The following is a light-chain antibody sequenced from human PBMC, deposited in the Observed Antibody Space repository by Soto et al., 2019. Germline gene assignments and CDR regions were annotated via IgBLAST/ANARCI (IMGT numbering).Light chain of an antibody. V-gene: IGKV1-8*01. J-gene: IGKJ2*01. CDR2: AAS. CDR1: QSVGSY. CDR3: QHYYNYSYS. Sequence: AIRMTQSPSSLSASTGDRVTVTCRASQSVGSYLAWYQQKPGAAPKLLIYAASTLHIGVPSRFTGSGYGTDFTLTISCLQSEDFATYYCQHYYNYSYSFGQGTKVDIK.